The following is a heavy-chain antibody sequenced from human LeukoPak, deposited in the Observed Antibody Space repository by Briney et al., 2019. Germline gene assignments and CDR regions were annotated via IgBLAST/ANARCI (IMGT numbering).Heavy chain of an antibody. Sequence: SETLSLTCAVYGESFSGYYWTWIRQPPGKGLEWIGEINHSGSTNYNPSLKSRVTISLDTSKSQFSLRLSSVTAADTAMYYCARGYRVVGATRPLYYFDYWGQGTLVTVSS. J-gene: IGHJ4*02. CDR1: GESFSGYY. CDR3: ARGYRVVGATRPLYYFDY. V-gene: IGHV4-34*01. D-gene: IGHD1-26*01. CDR2: INHSGST.